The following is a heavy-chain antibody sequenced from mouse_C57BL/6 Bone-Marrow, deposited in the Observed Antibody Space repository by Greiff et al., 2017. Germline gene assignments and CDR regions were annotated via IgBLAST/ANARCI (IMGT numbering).Heavy chain of an antibody. V-gene: IGHV1-63*01. CDR2: IYPTGGDT. CDR1: GYTFTNYW. J-gene: IGHJ2*01. CDR3: ASYGGYYFDY. D-gene: IGHD1-1*02. Sequence: QVQLQQSGAELVRPGASVKMSCKASGYTFTNYWIRWAKQRPGHGLEWIGDIYPTGGDTNYNEKFKGKATLTADKSSSTAYMQSSGLTSEDSAVYYCASYGGYYFDYWGQGTTLTVAS.